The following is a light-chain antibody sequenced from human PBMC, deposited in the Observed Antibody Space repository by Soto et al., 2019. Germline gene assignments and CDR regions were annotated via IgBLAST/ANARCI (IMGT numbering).Light chain of an antibody. Sequence: EIVMTQSPATLSVSPGERATLSCRASQSVSSNNLAWYQQKPGQAPRLLIYGASTRATGIPARFSGSGSGTESTLTISSLQSEDFAVYYCQQYSKWPPFTFGPGTKVDIK. CDR3: QQYSKWPPFT. J-gene: IGKJ3*01. CDR1: QSVSSN. V-gene: IGKV3-15*01. CDR2: GAS.